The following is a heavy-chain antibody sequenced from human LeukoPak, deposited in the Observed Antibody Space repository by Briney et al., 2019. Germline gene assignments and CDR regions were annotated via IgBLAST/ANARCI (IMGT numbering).Heavy chain of an antibody. J-gene: IGHJ4*02. CDR3: ARDQNLISWGLDYFDY. D-gene: IGHD3-16*01. V-gene: IGHV3-7*01. Sequence: GGSLTLSCVASGFTFSSHWTSWVRQAPGKGLEWVANIWQGGSERYYVDSVKGRFTISRDNAKNSLYLQMNSLRAEDTAIYYCARDQNLISWGLDYFDYWGQGTLVTVSS. CDR1: GFTFSSHW. CDR2: IWQGGSER.